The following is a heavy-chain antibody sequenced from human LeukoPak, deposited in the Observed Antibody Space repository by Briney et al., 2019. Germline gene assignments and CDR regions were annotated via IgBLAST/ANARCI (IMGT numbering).Heavy chain of an antibody. CDR1: GFTFSSYS. V-gene: IGHV3-48*01. D-gene: IGHD3-10*01. CDR2: ISSSSSTI. J-gene: IGHJ4*02. Sequence: GGSLRLXCAASGFTFSSYSMNWVRPAPGKGLEWVSYISSSSSTIYYADSVKGRFTISRDNAKNSLYLQMNSLRAEDTAVYYCARDAAYYYGSGSYWVDYWGQGTLVTVSS. CDR3: ARDAAYYYGSGSYWVDY.